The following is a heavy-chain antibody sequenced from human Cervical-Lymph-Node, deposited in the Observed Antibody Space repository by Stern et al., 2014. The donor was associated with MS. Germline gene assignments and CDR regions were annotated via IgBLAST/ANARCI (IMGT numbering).Heavy chain of an antibody. D-gene: IGHD6-13*01. V-gene: IGHV1-2*06. CDR2: INPKSGGT. J-gene: IGHJ5*02. CDR1: RHIFTDYY. Sequence: QVQLVQSGAEVKKPGASVKVSCKTSRHIFTDYYIHWMRQAPGQGIEWMGRINPKSGGTNFAQKFQGRVTMTGDTSINTTYMELSSLKFDDTAVYYCAKTTPRAYSGFDPWGQGSLVTVSS. CDR3: AKTTPRAYSGFDP.